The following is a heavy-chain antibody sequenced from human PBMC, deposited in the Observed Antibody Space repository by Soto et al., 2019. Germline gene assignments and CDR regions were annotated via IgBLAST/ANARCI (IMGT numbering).Heavy chain of an antibody. CDR2: ISYDGSNK. D-gene: IGHD3-22*01. CDR3: ARAHRDSSGYLTFDY. V-gene: IGHV3-30-3*01. CDR1: GFTFSSYA. J-gene: IGHJ4*02. Sequence: QVQLVESGGGVVQPGRSLRLSCAASGFTFSSYAMHWVRQAPGKGLEWVAVISYDGSNKYYADSVKGRFTISRDTSKNMLYRKMNSLRAEDTAVYYCARAHRDSSGYLTFDYWGQGTLVTVSS.